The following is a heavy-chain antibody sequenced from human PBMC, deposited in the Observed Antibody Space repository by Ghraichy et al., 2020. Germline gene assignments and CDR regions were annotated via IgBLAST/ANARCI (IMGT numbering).Heavy chain of an antibody. V-gene: IGHV3-23*01. Sequence: GGSLRLSCAASGFTFSSYDMSWVRQAPGKGLEWVSAISGSGSSTYYADSVKGRFTISRDNAKNSLYLQMNSLRAEDTAVYYCARLFDYVPAARVDYWGQGTLVTVSA. D-gene: IGHD2-2*01. CDR2: ISGSGSST. CDR3: ARLFDYVPAARVDY. J-gene: IGHJ4*02. CDR1: GFTFSSYD.